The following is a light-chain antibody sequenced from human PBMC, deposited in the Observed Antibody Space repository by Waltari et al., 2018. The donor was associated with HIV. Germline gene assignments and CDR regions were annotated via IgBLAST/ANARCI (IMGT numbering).Light chain of an antibody. V-gene: IGKV3-11*01. CDR3: QQRSNL. CDR2: DAS. J-gene: IGKJ3*01. CDR1: QRVSSY. Sequence: EIVLKQSPATLSLSPGERATLSCRASQRVSSYLAWYQQKPGQAPRLLIYDASNRATGIPARFSGSGSGTDFTLTISSLEPEDFAVYYCQQRSNLFGPGTKVDIK.